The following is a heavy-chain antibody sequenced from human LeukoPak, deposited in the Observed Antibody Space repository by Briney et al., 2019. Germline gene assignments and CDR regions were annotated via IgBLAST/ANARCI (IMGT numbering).Heavy chain of an antibody. CDR3: ARDVRYNWNDRINYYYMGV. Sequence: PGGSLRLSCAASGFTVSSNYMSRVRQAPGKGLEWVSVIYSGGSTYYADSVKGRFTISRDNSKNTLYLQMNSLRAEDTAVYYCARDVRYNWNDRINYYYMGVWGKGTTVTVSS. V-gene: IGHV3-53*01. CDR2: IYSGGST. D-gene: IGHD1-1*01. J-gene: IGHJ6*03. CDR1: GFTVSSNY.